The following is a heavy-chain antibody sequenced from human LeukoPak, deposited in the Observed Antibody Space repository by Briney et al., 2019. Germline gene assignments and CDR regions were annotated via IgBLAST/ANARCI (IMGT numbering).Heavy chain of an antibody. Sequence: GASVKVSCKASGYTFTSYGISWVRQAPGQGLEWMGWISAYNGNTNYAQKLQGRVTMTTDTSTSTAYMELRSLRSDDTAVYYCAREGDCSSTRCYFVAAPRPGSRYYYYGMDVWGKGTTVTVSS. CDR3: AREGDCSSTRCYFVAAPRPGSRYYYYGMDV. CDR1: GYTFTSYG. CDR2: ISAYNGNT. J-gene: IGHJ6*04. D-gene: IGHD2-2*01. V-gene: IGHV1-18*04.